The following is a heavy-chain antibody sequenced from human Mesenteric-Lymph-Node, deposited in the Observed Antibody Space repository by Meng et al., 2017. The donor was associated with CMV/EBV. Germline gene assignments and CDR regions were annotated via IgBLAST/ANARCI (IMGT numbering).Heavy chain of an antibody. Sequence: GGSLRPSCAASGFTFSSYWITWVRQAPGKGLEWVATIKEDGSEEYYVDSVKGRFTISRDNAKNSLYLQMNSLRVEDTAVYYCARDALGMGGRHGLDVWGQGTTVTVSS. D-gene: IGHD1-26*01. CDR1: GFTFSSYW. CDR2: IKEDGSEE. J-gene: IGHJ6*02. V-gene: IGHV3-7*01. CDR3: ARDALGMGGRHGLDV.